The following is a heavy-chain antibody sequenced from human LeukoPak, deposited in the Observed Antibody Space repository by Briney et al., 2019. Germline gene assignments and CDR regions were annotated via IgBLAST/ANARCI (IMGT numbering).Heavy chain of an antibody. CDR3: ARERDFGLFDY. CDR1: GGSISSGSYY. V-gene: IGHV4-61*02. D-gene: IGHD3-3*01. J-gene: IGHJ4*02. CDR2: IYTSGST. Sequence: PSETLSLTCTVSGGSISSGSYYWSWIRQPAGKGLEWIGRIYTSGSTNYNPSLKSRVTISVDTSKNQFSLKLSSVTAADTAVYYCARERDFGLFDYWGQGTLVTVSS.